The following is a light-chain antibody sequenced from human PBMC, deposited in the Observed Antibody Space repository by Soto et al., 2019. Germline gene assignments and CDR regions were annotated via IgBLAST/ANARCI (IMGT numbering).Light chain of an antibody. J-gene: IGKJ3*01. CDR3: QQSYTTLFT. CDR2: AAS. V-gene: IGKV1-39*01. CDR1: QSISNY. Sequence: DIQMTQSPSSLSASVGDRVTITCRASQSISNYLNWYQQKPGKAPKLLIYAASSLQSGVPSRFSGSGSGTDFTLTFSSLQHEDFATYSCQQSYTTLFTFGPGTNVDIK.